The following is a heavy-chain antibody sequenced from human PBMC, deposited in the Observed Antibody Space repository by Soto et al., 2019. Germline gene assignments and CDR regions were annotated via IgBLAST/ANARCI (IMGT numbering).Heavy chain of an antibody. Sequence: SETLSLTCSFSSGSLSTYHWNWIRQPAGKGLEWIGRIYYTGNTDYNPSLKSRVTMSLDTSKSQFSLKLRSVTAADTAVYYCARDCSGGACYPASFDYWGQGTLVTVS. CDR3: ARDCSGGACYPASFDY. J-gene: IGHJ4*02. D-gene: IGHD2-15*01. V-gene: IGHV4-4*07. CDR1: SGSLSTYH. CDR2: IYYTGNT.